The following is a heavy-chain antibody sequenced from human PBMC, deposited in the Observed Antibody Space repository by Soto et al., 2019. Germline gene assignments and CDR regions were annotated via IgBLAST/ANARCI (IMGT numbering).Heavy chain of an antibody. V-gene: IGHV3-23*01. J-gene: IGHJ4*02. D-gene: IGHD6-13*01. Sequence: GGSLRLSCAASGFTFSSYAMSWVRQAPGKGLEWVSAISGSGGSTYYADSVKGRFTISRDNSKNTLYLQMNSLRAEDTAVYYCAKDLDRIAAAGTPFDYWGQGTLVTVSS. CDR3: AKDLDRIAAAGTPFDY. CDR1: GFTFSSYA. CDR2: ISGSGGST.